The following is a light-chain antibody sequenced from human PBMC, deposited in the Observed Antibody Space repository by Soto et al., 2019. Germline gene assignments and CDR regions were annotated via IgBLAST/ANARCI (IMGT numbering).Light chain of an antibody. J-gene: IGKJ2*01. Sequence: EIVLTQSPGTLSLSPGERATLSCRASQSVRSNYLAWYQQKPGQAPRLLIYGASSRATGIPDRFSGSGSGTDFTLTINSLVPEDFAVYYCQQYDSSPPMYTFGQGTNLEIK. CDR3: QQYDSSPPMYT. CDR2: GAS. CDR1: QSVRSNY. V-gene: IGKV3-20*01.